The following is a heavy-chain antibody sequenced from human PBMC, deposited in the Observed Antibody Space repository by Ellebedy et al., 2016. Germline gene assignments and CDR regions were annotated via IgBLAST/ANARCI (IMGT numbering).Heavy chain of an antibody. Sequence: GESLKISCTASGFTLSVYSMNWVRQAPGKGLEWVSYISSSSSTIYYADSVKGRFTISRDDAKNSLYLQMNSLRAEDTAVYYCLPERLGELFWGQGTLVTVSS. D-gene: IGHD3-16*01. J-gene: IGHJ4*02. V-gene: IGHV3-48*01. CDR2: ISSSSSTI. CDR1: GFTLSVYS. CDR3: LPERLGELF.